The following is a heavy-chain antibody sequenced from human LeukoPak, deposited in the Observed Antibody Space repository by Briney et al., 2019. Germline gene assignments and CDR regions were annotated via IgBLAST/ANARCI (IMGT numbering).Heavy chain of an antibody. CDR3: GRALRYFAGPDC. D-gene: IGHD3-9*01. CDR1: GFTFSNFW. Sequence: GGSLRLSCAASGFTFSNFWMYWVRQVPGKGLVSVSRINSDASSTRYADSVKGRFTISRDNAKNTLYLQMNSLRVDDTAVYYCGRALRYFAGPDCWGQGTLVTVSS. J-gene: IGHJ4*02. V-gene: IGHV3-74*01. CDR2: INSDASST.